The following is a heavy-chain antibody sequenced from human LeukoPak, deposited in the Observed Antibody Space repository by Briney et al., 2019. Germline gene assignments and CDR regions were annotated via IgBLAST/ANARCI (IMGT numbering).Heavy chain of an antibody. Sequence: SETLSLTCTVPGGSISSYYWSWIRQPPGKGLEWIGYIYYSGSTNYNPSLKSRVTISVDTSKNQFSLKLSSVTAADTAVYYCARVDRAAAGYGMDVWGQGTTVTVSS. D-gene: IGHD6-13*01. CDR3: ARVDRAAAGYGMDV. CDR2: IYYSGST. CDR1: GGSISSYY. V-gene: IGHV4-59*01. J-gene: IGHJ6*02.